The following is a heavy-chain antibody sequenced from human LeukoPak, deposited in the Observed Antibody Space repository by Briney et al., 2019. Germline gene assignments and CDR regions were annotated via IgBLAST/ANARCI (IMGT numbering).Heavy chain of an antibody. V-gene: IGHV3-30*02. CDR3: AKDLMSIKALIPWDY. Sequence: GGSLRLSCAASGFTFTSFGMHWARQAPGKGLEWVAFIRNDGDVIYYAESVKGRFTISRDNSKNTVYLQLNSLRVEDTAVYYCAKDLMSIKALIPWDYWGQGTLVTVSP. CDR1: GFTFTSFG. J-gene: IGHJ4*02. D-gene: IGHD2-21*01. CDR2: IRNDGDVI.